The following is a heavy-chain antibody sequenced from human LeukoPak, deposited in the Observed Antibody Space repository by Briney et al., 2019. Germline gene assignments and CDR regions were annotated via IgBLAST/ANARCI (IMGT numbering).Heavy chain of an antibody. D-gene: IGHD3-22*01. CDR3: AIEAYYDSSGEYFQH. V-gene: IGHV4-34*01. J-gene: IGHJ1*01. Sequence: SETLSLTCAVYGGSFSGYYWSWIRQPPGKGLEWIGEINHSGSTNYNPSLKSRVTISVDTSKNQFSLKLSSVTAADTAVYYCAIEAYYDSSGEYFQHWGQGTLVTVSS. CDR1: GGSFSGYY. CDR2: INHSGST.